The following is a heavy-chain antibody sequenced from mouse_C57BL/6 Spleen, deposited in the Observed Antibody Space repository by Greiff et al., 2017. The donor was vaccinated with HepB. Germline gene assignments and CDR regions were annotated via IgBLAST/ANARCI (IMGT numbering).Heavy chain of an antibody. V-gene: IGHV1-52*01. CDR2: IDPSDSET. D-gene: IGHD1-1*01. CDR3: ARHGSSFYWYFDV. Sequence: QVQLQQPGAELVRPGSSVKLSCKASGYTFTSYWMHWVKQRPIQGLEWIGNIDPSDSETHYNQKFKDKATLTVDNSSSTAYMQLSSLTAEDYAVYYCARHGSSFYWYFDVWGTVTTVTVSS. J-gene: IGHJ1*03. CDR1: GYTFTSYW.